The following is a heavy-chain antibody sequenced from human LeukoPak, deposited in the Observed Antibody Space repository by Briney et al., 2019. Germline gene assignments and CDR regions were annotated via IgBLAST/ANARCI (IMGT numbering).Heavy chain of an antibody. V-gene: IGHV3-30*18. CDR2: ISYDGSNK. J-gene: IGHJ4*02. D-gene: IGHD6-13*01. CDR3: AKSGAYSSSWYGGYDYFDY. CDR1: GFTFSSYG. Sequence: GGSLRLSCAASGFTFSSYGMHWVRQAPGKGLEWVAVISYDGSNKYYADSVKGRFTISRDNSKNTLYLQMNSLRAGDTAVYYCAKSGAYSSSWYGGYDYFDYWGQGTLVTVSS.